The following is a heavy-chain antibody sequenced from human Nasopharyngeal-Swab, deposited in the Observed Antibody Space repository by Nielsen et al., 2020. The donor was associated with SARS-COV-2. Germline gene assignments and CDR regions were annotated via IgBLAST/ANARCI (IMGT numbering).Heavy chain of an antibody. V-gene: IGHV4-59*01. CDR3: ARAGDGYDFWSGYSTVGFDY. CDR1: GGSISSYY. Sequence: ESLKISCTVSGGSISSYYWSWIRQPPGKGLEWIGYIYYSGSTNYNPSLKSRVTISVDTSKNQFSLKLSPVTAADTAVYYCARAGDGYDFWSGYSTVGFDYWGQGTLVTVSS. D-gene: IGHD3-3*01. J-gene: IGHJ4*02. CDR2: IYYSGST.